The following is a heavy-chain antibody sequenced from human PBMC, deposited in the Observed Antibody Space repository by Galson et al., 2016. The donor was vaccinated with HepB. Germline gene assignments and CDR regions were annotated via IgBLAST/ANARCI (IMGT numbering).Heavy chain of an antibody. CDR2: IYYSGST. J-gene: IGHJ4*02. V-gene: IGHV4-31*03. Sequence: TLSLTCIVSGDSIGSGGSHWIWIRQHPGKGLEWIGFIYYSGSTYYNPSLKSRVTISVDTSKNQFSLKLSSVTVADTAVYYCARVGHLDFWSGYYVPPFDYRGQGTLVTVSS. D-gene: IGHD3-3*01. CDR3: ARVGHLDFWSGYYVPPFDY. CDR1: GDSIGSGGSH.